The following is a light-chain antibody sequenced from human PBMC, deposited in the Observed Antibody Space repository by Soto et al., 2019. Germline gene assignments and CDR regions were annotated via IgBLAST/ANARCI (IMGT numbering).Light chain of an antibody. V-gene: IGLV2-8*01. CDR1: SSDVGAYNY. CDR2: EVT. Sequence: QSALTQPPSASGSPGQSVTISCTGTSSDVGAYNYVSWYQQYPGKAPKLMIYEVTKRPSGVPDLFSGSKSGNTASLTVSGLKAEDEADYYCTSYVGNDIWVFGGGTKLTFL. J-gene: IGLJ3*02. CDR3: TSYVGNDIWV.